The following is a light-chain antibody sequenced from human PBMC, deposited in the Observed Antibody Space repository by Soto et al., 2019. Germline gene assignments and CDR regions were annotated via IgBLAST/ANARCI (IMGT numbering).Light chain of an antibody. CDR3: NSYVTGNNLL. Sequence: QSALTQPPSASGSPGQSVTISCTGTSRDVGGYDYVSWYQQHPGKAPKLMIYEVTKRPSGVPDRFSGYKSGNTASLTVSGLQAEDADYYYCNSYVTGNNLLFGGGTKLTVL. CDR1: SRDVGGYDY. CDR2: EVT. J-gene: IGLJ2*01. V-gene: IGLV2-8*01.